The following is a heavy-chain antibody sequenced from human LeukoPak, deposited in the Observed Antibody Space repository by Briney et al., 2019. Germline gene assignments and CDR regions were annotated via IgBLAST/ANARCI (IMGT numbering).Heavy chain of an antibody. D-gene: IGHD4-4*01. CDR3: ARAQTTVLGSPVTANNWFDP. J-gene: IGHJ5*02. CDR1: GGSFSGYY. V-gene: IGHV4-34*01. CDR2: INHSGST. Sequence: SGTLSLTCAVYGGSFSGYYWSWIRQPPGKGLEGIGEINHSGSTNYNPSLKRRVTILVDTSKNQFSLKLSSVTPADTAVYYCARAQTTVLGSPVTANNWFDPWGQGTLVTVSS.